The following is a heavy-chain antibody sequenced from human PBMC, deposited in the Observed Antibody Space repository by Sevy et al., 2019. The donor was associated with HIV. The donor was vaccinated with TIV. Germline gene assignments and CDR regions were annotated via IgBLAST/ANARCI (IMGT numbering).Heavy chain of an antibody. J-gene: IGHJ4*02. CDR3: AKDSYYDSSGYFDA. Sequence: GGSLRLSCAAPGFTFEDYALHWVRQVPGKGLEWVSGISWNSGRIGYADSVKGRFTISRDNAKNSLYLQMNSLRAEDTAFYYCAKDSYYDSSGYFDAWGQGTLVTVSS. V-gene: IGHV3-9*01. CDR2: ISWNSGRI. D-gene: IGHD3-22*01. CDR1: GFTFEDYA.